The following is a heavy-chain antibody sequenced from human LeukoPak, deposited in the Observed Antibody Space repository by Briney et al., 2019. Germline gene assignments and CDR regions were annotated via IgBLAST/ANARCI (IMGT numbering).Heavy chain of an antibody. D-gene: IGHD6-19*01. CDR3: ARDGYSSGWYVGDAFDI. CDR1: GFTFSSYW. J-gene: IGHJ3*02. V-gene: IGHV3-7*01. CDR2: IKQDGSEK. Sequence: PGGSLRLSWAASGFTFSSYWMSWVRQAPGKGLEWVANIKQDGSEKYYVDSVKGRFTISRDNAKNSLYLQMNSLKAEDTAVYYCARDGYSSGWYVGDAFDIWGQGTMVTVSS.